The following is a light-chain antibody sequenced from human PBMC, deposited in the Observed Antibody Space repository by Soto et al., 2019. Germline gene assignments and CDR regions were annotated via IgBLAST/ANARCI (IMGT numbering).Light chain of an antibody. Sequence: EIVMTQSPATLSVSPGGRATLSCRASQSVSSNLAWYRQRPGQPPRLLIYGASTRATGIPARFSGSGSGTEFTLTSSSLQSEDSEVYYCQQYHHWPPLTFGGGTKVEIK. CDR3: QQYHHWPPLT. CDR2: GAS. CDR1: QSVSSN. J-gene: IGKJ4*01. V-gene: IGKV3D-15*01.